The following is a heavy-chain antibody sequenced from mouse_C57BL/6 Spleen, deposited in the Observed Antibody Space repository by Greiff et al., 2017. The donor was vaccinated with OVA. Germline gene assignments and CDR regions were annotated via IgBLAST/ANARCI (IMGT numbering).Heavy chain of an antibody. D-gene: IGHD1-1*01. V-gene: IGHV5-4*03. CDR2: ISDGGSYT. CDR1: GFTFSSYA. J-gene: IGHJ4*01. CDR3: ARGLLRAIRAMDY. Sequence: EVKLMESGGGLVKPGGSLKLSCAASGFTFSSYAMSWVRQTPEKRLEWVATISDGGSYTYYPDNVKGLFTISRDNAKNNLYLQMSHLKSEDTAMYYCARGLLRAIRAMDYWGQGTSVTVSS.